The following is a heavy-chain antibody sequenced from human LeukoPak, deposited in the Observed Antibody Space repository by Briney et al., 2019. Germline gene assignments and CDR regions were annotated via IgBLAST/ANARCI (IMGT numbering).Heavy chain of an antibody. Sequence: ASVKVSCKASGYTFTGYYMHWVRQAPGQGLEWMGGIIPAFGTPNYAQRFHGRVTITAGESTTTAYMVLSSLTSDDTAMYYCARERASGGTFSFDYWGQGTLVTVSS. CDR2: IIPAFGTP. CDR3: ARERASGGTFSFDY. CDR1: GYTFTGYY. D-gene: IGHD1-1*01. V-gene: IGHV1-69*13. J-gene: IGHJ4*02.